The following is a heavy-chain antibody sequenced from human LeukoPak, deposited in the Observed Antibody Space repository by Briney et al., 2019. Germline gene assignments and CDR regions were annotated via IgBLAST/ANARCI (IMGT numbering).Heavy chain of an antibody. V-gene: IGHV3-11*04. J-gene: IGHJ4*02. CDR3: TGFPDYDILTGLFDY. D-gene: IGHD3-9*01. CDR2: ISSSGSTI. Sequence: GGSLRLSCAASGFTFSDYYMSWIRQAPGKGLEWVSFISSSGSTIYYADSVKGRFTISRDNAKNSLYLQMNSLRAEDTAVYYCTGFPDYDILTGLFDYWGQGTLVTVSS. CDR1: GFTFSDYY.